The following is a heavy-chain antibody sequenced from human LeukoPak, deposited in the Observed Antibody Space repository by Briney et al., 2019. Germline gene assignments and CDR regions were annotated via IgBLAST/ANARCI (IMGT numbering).Heavy chain of an antibody. Sequence: GGSLRLSCAASGFTFDDYGMSWVRQAPGKGLEWVSGINWNGGSTGYADSVKGRFTISRDNAKNSLYLQMNSLRAEDTALYYCASWSYYDSSGYSLDCWGQGTLVTVSS. V-gene: IGHV3-20*04. CDR2: INWNGGST. D-gene: IGHD3-22*01. CDR3: ASWSYYDSSGYSLDC. J-gene: IGHJ4*02. CDR1: GFTFDDYG.